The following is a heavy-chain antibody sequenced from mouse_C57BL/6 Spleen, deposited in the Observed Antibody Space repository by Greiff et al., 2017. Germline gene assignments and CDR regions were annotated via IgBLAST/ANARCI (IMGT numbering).Heavy chain of an antibody. CDR2: IDPSDSYT. V-gene: IGHV1-69*01. CDR1: GYTFTSYW. J-gene: IGHJ3*01. D-gene: IGHD3-2*02. CDR3: ARKAQAGEAWFAY. Sequence: VQLQQPGAELVMPGASVKLSCKASGYTFTSYWMHWVKQKPGQGLEWIGEIDPSDSYTNYNQKFKGKSTLTVDKSSSTAYMQLSSLTSEDSAVYYCARKAQAGEAWFAYWGQGTLVTVSA.